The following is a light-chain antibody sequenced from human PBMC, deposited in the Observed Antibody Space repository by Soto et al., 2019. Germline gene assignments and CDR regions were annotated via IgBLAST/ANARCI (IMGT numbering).Light chain of an antibody. CDR2: EGS. J-gene: IGLJ1*01. CDR1: SSDVGSYNL. Sequence: QSALTQPASVSGSPGQSITISCTGTSSDVGSYNLLSWYQQHPGKAPKLMIYEGSKRPSGVSNRFAGSKSGNTASLTISGLQAEDEADYYCCSYAGSSTFAYVFGTGTKLTVL. CDR3: CSYAGSSTFAYV. V-gene: IGLV2-23*03.